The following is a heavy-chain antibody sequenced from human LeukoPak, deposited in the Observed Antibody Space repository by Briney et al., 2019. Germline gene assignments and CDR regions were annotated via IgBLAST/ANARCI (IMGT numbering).Heavy chain of an antibody. Sequence: SETLSLTCAVYGGSFSGYYWSWIRQPPGKGLEWMGEINHSGSTNYNPSLKSRVTISVDTSKNQFSLKLSSVTAADTAVYYCARIMGGQQLVRNYFDYWGQGTLVTVSS. CDR1: GGSFSGYY. D-gene: IGHD6-13*01. J-gene: IGHJ4*02. CDR3: ARIMGGQQLVRNYFDY. V-gene: IGHV4-34*01. CDR2: INHSGST.